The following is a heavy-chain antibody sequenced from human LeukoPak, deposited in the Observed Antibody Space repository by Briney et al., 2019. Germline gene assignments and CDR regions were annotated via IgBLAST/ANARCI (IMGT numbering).Heavy chain of an antibody. Sequence: GASLRLSCAASGLTFSSYAMSWVRQAPGKGLEWVSAISGSGGSTYYADSVKGRFTISRDNSKNTLYLQMNSLRAEDTAVYYCAKVKAPYDFWSGYYSPFNYWGQGTLVTVSS. J-gene: IGHJ4*02. CDR2: ISGSGGST. CDR1: GLTFSSYA. CDR3: AKVKAPYDFWSGYYSPFNY. D-gene: IGHD3-3*01. V-gene: IGHV3-23*01.